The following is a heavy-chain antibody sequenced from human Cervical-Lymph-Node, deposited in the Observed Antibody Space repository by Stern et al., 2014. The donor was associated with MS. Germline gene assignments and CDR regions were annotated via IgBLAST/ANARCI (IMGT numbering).Heavy chain of an antibody. V-gene: IGHV3-30*18. J-gene: IGHJ3*02. CDR2: ISYDGRNK. D-gene: IGHD3-22*01. Sequence: MQLVESGGGVVQPGRSLRLSCAASGFTFSVYGMHWVRQAPGKGLEWVTVISYDGRNKYYADSVKGRFTISRDNSKNTLYLQMNSLRAEDTAVYYCAKSTYFYDSSGYLILGAFDIWGQGTIVTVSS. CDR1: GFTFSVYG. CDR3: AKSTYFYDSSGYLILGAFDI.